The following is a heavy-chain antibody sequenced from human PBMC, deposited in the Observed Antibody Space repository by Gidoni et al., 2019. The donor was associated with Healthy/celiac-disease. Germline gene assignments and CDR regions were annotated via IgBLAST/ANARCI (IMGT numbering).Heavy chain of an antibody. Sequence: QLQLQESGPGLVKHSETLSRTCTVPGGSISSSSYSWGWIRPPPGKGLEWIGSIYYSGSTYYNPSLKSRVTISVDTSKNQFSLKLSSVTAADTAVYYCATVGKWFDPWGQGTLVTVSS. V-gene: IGHV4-39*07. J-gene: IGHJ5*02. D-gene: IGHD7-27*01. CDR3: ATVGKWFDP. CDR2: IYYSGST. CDR1: GGSISSSSYS.